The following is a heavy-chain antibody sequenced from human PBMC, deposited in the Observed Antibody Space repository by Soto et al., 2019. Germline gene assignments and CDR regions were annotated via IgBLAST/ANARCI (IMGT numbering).Heavy chain of an antibody. CDR3: ARDHNTAMVTGHWFDP. Sequence: SETLSLTCTVSGGSISSYCWNWIRHPPWKGLECIWYIYYSVSTNYNPSLKSRVTISVDTSKNQFSLKLSSVTAADMAVYYCARDHNTAMVTGHWFDPWGQGTLVTVS. CDR2: IYYSVST. V-gene: IGHV4-59*01. J-gene: IGHJ5*02. CDR1: GGSISSYC. D-gene: IGHD5-18*01.